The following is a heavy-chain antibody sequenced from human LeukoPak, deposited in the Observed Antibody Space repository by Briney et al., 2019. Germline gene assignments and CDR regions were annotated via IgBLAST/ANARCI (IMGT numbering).Heavy chain of an antibody. V-gene: IGHV1-2*02. CDR2: INPNSGGT. J-gene: IGHJ4*02. CDR3: ARGSPDGYLYYFDY. Sequence: ASVKVSCKASGYTFTGYYIHWVRQAPGQGLEWMGWINPNSGGTNYAQRFQGRVTMTRGTSITTANMELSGLRSDGTAMYYCARGSPDGYLYYFDYWGQGTLVPVSS. D-gene: IGHD5-24*01. CDR1: GYTFTGYY.